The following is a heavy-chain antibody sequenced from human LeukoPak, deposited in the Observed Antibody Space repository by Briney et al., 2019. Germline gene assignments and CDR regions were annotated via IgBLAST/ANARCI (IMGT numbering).Heavy chain of an antibody. V-gene: IGHV3-53*01. CDR1: GFTVSSNY. J-gene: IGHJ4*02. CDR3: AKSPGGDYGSGSYYVVFDS. Sequence: GGSLRLSCATSGFTVSSNYMTWVRQAPGKGLEWVSVIYSGGGTRYADSVKGRFTISRDTSKNTLWLQMNSLRVDDTALYYCAKSPGGDYGSGSYYVVFDSWGQGTLVTVSS. D-gene: IGHD3-10*01. CDR2: IYSGGGT.